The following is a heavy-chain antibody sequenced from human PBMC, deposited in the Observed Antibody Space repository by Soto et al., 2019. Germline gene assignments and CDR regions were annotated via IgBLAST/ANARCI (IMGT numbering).Heavy chain of an antibody. D-gene: IGHD6-13*01. J-gene: IGHJ4*02. V-gene: IGHV4-59*12. CDR2: IYYSGST. Sequence: SETLSLTCTVSGGSISSYYWSWIRQPPGKGLEWIGYIYYSGSTSYNPSLKSRVTISVDTSKNQFSLKLSSVTAADTAVYYCARDVAAADYWGQGTLVTVSS. CDR3: ARDVAAADY. CDR1: GGSISSYY.